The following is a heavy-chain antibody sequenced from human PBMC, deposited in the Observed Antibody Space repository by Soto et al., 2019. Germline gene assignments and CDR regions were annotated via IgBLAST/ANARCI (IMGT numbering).Heavy chain of an antibody. CDR3: AKERATTTAFDY. V-gene: IGHV3-23*01. CDR2: ITDNGGST. CDR1: GVTFSRDG. J-gene: IGHJ4*02. D-gene: IGHD4-17*01. Sequence: SLRLSCAASGVTFSRDGMSWVRQAPGKGLEWVSLITDNGGSTYYADSVKGRFTISRDNTKNTLFLQMNSLRAEDTAVYYCAKERATTTAFDYWGQGALVTVSS.